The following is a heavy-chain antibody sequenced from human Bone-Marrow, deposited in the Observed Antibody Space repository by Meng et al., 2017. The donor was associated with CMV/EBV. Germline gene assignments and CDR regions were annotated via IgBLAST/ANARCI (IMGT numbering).Heavy chain of an antibody. CDR3: ARFEAYYYDSSGYSDGAFDI. CDR1: GFSLSTSGMC. V-gene: IGHV2-70*20. D-gene: IGHD3-22*01. Sequence: SGPTLVKPTQTLTLTCTFSGFSLSTSGMCVSWVRQPPGKALEWLALIDWDDDKYYSTSLKTRLTISKDTSKNQVVLTMTNMDPVDTATYYCARFEAYYYDSSGYSDGAFDIWGQRTMVAVSS. CDR2: IDWDDDK. J-gene: IGHJ3*02.